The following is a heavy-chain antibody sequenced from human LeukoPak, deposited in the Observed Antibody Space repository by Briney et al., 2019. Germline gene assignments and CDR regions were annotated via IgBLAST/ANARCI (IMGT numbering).Heavy chain of an antibody. Sequence: PGGSLRLSCAASGFTFSRYSMNWVRQAPGKGLEWVSSISITSNYSYYADSVKGRFTISRDNAKNSLYLQMNSLRDEDTAMYYCARDRDSSGYYCDCEYWGQGTLVTVSS. V-gene: IGHV3-21*01. D-gene: IGHD3-22*01. CDR3: ARDRDSSGYYCDCEY. J-gene: IGHJ4*02. CDR2: ISITSNYS. CDR1: GFTFSRYS.